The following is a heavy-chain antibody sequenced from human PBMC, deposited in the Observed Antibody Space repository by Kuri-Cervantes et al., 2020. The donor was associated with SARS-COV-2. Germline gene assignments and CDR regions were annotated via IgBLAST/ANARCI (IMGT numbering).Heavy chain of an antibody. V-gene: IGHV3-21*01. CDR1: GFTFSSYS. Sequence: GGSLRLSCAPSGFTFSSYSMNWVRQAPGKGLEWVSSISSSSSYIYYADSVKGRFTIPRDNAKNSLYLQMNSLRAEDTAVYYWARGKDIVVVSAAIRYYYYYYMDVWGKGTTVTVSS. J-gene: IGHJ6*03. D-gene: IGHD2-2*02. CDR3: ARGKDIVVVSAAIRYYYYYYMDV. CDR2: ISSSSSYI.